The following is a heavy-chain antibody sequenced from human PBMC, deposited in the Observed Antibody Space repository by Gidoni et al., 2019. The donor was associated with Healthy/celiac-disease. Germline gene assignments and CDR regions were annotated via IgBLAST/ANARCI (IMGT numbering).Heavy chain of an antibody. CDR1: GFTFSRYA. V-gene: IGHV3-30*03. Sequence: QVQLVASGGGVVHPGRSLRLLCALPGFTFSRYARHWVRQAPGKGLEWVAVMSYDGSNKYYADSVKGRFTISRDNSKNTLYLQMKSRRAEDTAVYYCERVRVYYDSSGPRDAFDIWGQGTMVTVSS. CDR2: MSYDGSNK. J-gene: IGHJ3*02. D-gene: IGHD3-22*01. CDR3: ERVRVYYDSSGPRDAFDI.